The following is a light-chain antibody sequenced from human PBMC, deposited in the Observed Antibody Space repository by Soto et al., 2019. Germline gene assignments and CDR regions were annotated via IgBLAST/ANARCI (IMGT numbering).Light chain of an antibody. J-gene: IGKJ1*01. Sequence: EIVMTQSPATLSVSPGERATLSCRASQSVSSNFAWYQQKPGQAPRLLIYDASTRATGIPARFSGSGSGTEFTLTISSLQSEDFAVYYCHQYNNWPRTFGQGTKVEIK. CDR1: QSVSSN. CDR2: DAS. CDR3: HQYNNWPRT. V-gene: IGKV3-15*01.